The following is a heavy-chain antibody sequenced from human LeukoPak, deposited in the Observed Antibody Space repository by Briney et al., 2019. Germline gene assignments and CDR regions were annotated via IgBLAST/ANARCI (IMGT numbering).Heavy chain of an antibody. J-gene: IGHJ6*03. V-gene: IGHV4-39*01. D-gene: IGHD1-26*01. Sequence: PSETLSLTCTVSGGSISSSGYYWGWIRQPPGKGLEWIGSIYYSGSTYYNPSLKSRVTISVDTSKNQFSLKLSSVTAADTAVYYCARPHSGSYYAHCYYMDVWGKGTTVTVSS. CDR1: GGSISSSGYY. CDR3: ARPHSGSYYAHCYYMDV. CDR2: IYYSGST.